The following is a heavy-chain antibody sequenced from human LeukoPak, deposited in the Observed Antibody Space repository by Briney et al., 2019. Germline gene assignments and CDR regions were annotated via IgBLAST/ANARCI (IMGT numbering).Heavy chain of an antibody. CDR3: ARSGYSYGYVGYFDY. D-gene: IGHD5-18*01. J-gene: IGHJ4*02. V-gene: IGHV1-3*01. CDR1: GYTFIHYG. Sequence: ASVKVSCKASGYTFIHYGIHWVRQAPGQRLEWMGWINAGNGNTKYSQKLQGRVTITRDTSASTAYMELSSLRSEDTAVYYCARSGYSYGYVGYFDYWGQGTLVTVSS. CDR2: INAGNGNT.